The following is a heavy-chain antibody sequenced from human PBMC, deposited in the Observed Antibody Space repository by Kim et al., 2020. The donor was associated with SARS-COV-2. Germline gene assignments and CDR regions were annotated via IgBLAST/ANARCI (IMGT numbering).Heavy chain of an antibody. CDR3: TTDIDYGDFVDY. V-gene: IGHV3-15*01. J-gene: IGHJ4*02. Sequence: DYAAPVKGRFTISRDDSKNTLYLQMNSLKTEDTAVYYCTTDIDYGDFVDYWGQGTLVTVSS. D-gene: IGHD4-17*01.